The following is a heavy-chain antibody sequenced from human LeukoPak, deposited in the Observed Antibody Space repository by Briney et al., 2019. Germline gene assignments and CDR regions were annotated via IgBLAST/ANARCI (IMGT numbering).Heavy chain of an antibody. CDR3: ARAVRIAAAIQDAFDI. V-gene: IGHV3-21*01. CDR2: ISSSSSYI. Sequence: GGSLRLSCAASGFTFSSYSMNWVRQAPGKGLEWVSSISSSSSYIYYADSVKGRFTISRDNAKNSLYLQMNSLRAEDTAVYYCARAVRIAAAIQDAFDIWGQGTMVTVSS. J-gene: IGHJ3*02. D-gene: IGHD6-13*01. CDR1: GFTFSSYS.